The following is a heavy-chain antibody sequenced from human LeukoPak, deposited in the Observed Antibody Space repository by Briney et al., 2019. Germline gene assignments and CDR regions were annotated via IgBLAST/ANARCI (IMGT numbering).Heavy chain of an antibody. CDR3: ARAPDDRSGHEGDIDY. Sequence: SVKVSCKASGGTFSSYAINWVRQAPGQGLEWMGRIIPILARASYAQNFQGRVTITADKSTSTAYMELSSPRSEDTAVYYCARAPDDRSGHEGDIDYWGQGTLVTVSS. D-gene: IGHD3-22*01. CDR2: IIPILARA. CDR1: GGTFSSYA. V-gene: IGHV1-69*04. J-gene: IGHJ4*02.